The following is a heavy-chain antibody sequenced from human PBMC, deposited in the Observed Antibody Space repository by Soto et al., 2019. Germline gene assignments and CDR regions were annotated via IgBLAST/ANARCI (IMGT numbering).Heavy chain of an antibody. CDR1: GGSFSGYY. CDR2: INHSGST. D-gene: IGHD3-10*01. J-gene: IGHJ4*02. Sequence: QVQLQQWGAGLLKPSETLSLTCAVYGGSFSGYYWSWIRQPPGKGLEWIGEINHSGSTNYNPSLKRRVTISVDTSKNQFSLKLSSVTAADTAVYYCARGGGSGSYDIDYWDQGTLVTVSS. V-gene: IGHV4-34*01. CDR3: ARGGGSGSYDIDY.